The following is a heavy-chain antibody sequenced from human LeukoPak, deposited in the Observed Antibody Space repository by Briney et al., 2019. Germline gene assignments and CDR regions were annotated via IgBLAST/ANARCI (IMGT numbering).Heavy chain of an antibody. J-gene: IGHJ5*02. D-gene: IGHD6-13*01. CDR1: GFTFSDYN. CDR3: ARDLRGIAAA. Sequence: PGGSLRLSCAASGFTFSDYNMNWVRQAPGKGLEWLSSITSSSYIYYADSVKGRFTISRDNARDSLFLQMNSLRAEDTAVYYCARDLRGIAAAWGQGTLVTVSS. V-gene: IGHV3-69-1*02. CDR2: ITSSSYI.